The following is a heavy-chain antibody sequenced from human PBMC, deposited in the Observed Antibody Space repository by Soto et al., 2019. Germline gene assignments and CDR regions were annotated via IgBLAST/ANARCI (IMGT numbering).Heavy chain of an antibody. Sequence: EASVKVSCKASGYTFTSYGISWVRQAPGQGLEWMGWISAYNGNTNYAQKLQGRVTMTTDTSTSTAYMELRSLRSDDTAVYYCARVSRAHYYDSSGYAFDIWGQGTMVTVSS. CDR2: ISAYNGNT. CDR1: GYTFTSYG. CDR3: ARVSRAHYYDSSGYAFDI. D-gene: IGHD3-22*01. J-gene: IGHJ3*02. V-gene: IGHV1-18*01.